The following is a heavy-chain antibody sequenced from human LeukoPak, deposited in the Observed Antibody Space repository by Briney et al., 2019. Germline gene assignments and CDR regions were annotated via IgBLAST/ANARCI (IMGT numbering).Heavy chain of an antibody. J-gene: IGHJ5*02. CDR1: GYTFTGYY. Sequence: GASVKVSCKASGYTFTGYYMHWVRQAPGQGLEWMGWINPSSGGTNYAQKFQGRVTMTRDTSISTAYMELSRLRSDDTAVYYCARGLRISYNWFDPWGQGTLVTVSS. V-gene: IGHV1-2*02. CDR2: INPSSGGT. CDR3: ARGLRISYNWFDP. D-gene: IGHD3-16*01.